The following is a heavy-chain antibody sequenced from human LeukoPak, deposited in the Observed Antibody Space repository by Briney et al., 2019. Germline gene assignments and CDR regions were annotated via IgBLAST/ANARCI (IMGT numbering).Heavy chain of an antibody. CDR2: VNHSGIT. CDR1: GGSFSDGGSFSDYS. J-gene: IGHJ4*02. V-gene: IGHV4-34*01. D-gene: IGHD2/OR15-2a*01. Sequence: SETLSLTCGVHGGSFSDGGSFSDYSWSWIRQPPGKGLEWIGEVNHSGITKFKSSLKSRVIISVDTSKNQFSLKLTSVTAADTAVYYCARCWAPHGPGTFLFDYWGQGMLVTVSS. CDR3: ARCWAPHGPGTFLFDY.